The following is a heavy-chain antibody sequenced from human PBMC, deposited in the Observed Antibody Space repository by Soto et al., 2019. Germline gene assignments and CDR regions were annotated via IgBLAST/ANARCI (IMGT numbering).Heavy chain of an antibody. Sequence: GGSLRLSCAASGFTFSDYYMSWIRRAPGKGLEWVSYISSSSSYTNYADSVKGRFTISRDNAKNSLYLQMNSLRAEDTAVYYCARAAGGLLRYYYYGMDVWGQGTTVTVSS. CDR2: ISSSSSYT. D-gene: IGHD1-26*01. CDR1: GFTFSDYY. J-gene: IGHJ6*02. CDR3: ARAAGGLLRYYYYGMDV. V-gene: IGHV3-11*06.